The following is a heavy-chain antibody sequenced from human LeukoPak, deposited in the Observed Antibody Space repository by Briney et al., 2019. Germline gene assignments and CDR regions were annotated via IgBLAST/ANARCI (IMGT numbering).Heavy chain of an antibody. CDR1: GFTFSIYA. V-gene: IGHV3-23*01. J-gene: IGHJ5*01. D-gene: IGHD3-10*01. CDR3: AKDRPNYFGSNGHYYRRTGDS. Sequence: GGSLRLSCTASGFTFSIYAMSWVRHAPGRGLEWVSAITSSGDTTFYADSVRGRFTISRDNSKNTLYLQMSSLRAEDTAVFYCAKDRPNYFGSNGHYYRRTGDSWGQGTLVTVSS. CDR2: ITSSGDTT.